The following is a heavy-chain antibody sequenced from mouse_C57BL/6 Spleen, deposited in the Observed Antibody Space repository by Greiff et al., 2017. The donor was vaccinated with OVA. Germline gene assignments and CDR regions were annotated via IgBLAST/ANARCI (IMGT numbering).Heavy chain of an antibody. Sequence: VQLQQSGAELVMPGASVKLSCKASGYTFTSYWMHWVKQRPGQGLEWIGEIDPSDSYTNYNQKFKGKSTLTVDKSSSTAYMQLSSLTSEDSAVYYCVLLRGFDYWGQGTTLTVSS. CDR1: GYTFTSYW. CDR3: VLLRGFDY. J-gene: IGHJ2*01. V-gene: IGHV1-69*01. CDR2: IDPSDSYT. D-gene: IGHD1-1*01.